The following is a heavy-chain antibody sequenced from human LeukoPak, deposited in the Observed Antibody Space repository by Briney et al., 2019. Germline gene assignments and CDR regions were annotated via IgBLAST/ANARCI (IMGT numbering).Heavy chain of an antibody. CDR1: GFTFSSYA. Sequence: GGSLRLSCAASGFTFSSYAMTWVRQAPGKGLEWVSAISGSDGTTYYADSVKGRFTISSDNSKNTLSLQMNSLRAEDTAVYYCAKVGNWKYGHHDYWGQGTLVTVSS. J-gene: IGHJ4*02. CDR3: AKVGNWKYGHHDY. D-gene: IGHD1-7*01. V-gene: IGHV3-23*01. CDR2: ISGSDGTT.